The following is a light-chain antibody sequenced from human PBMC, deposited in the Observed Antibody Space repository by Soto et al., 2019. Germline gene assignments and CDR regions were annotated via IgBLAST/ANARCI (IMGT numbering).Light chain of an antibody. CDR2: GAS. CDR1: QSVSNSN. V-gene: IGKV3-20*01. Sequence: DIVLTQSPGTLSLSPGERATLSCRASQSVSNSNLAWYQQQPGQAPRLLIYGASTRATGIPDRFSGSGSGTDFTLTISILEPEDFAVYYCQQYGGSPRTFGQGTKVEIK. J-gene: IGKJ1*01. CDR3: QQYGGSPRT.